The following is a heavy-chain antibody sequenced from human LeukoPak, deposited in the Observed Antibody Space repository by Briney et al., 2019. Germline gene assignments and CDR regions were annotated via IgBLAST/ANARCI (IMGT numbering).Heavy chain of an antibody. J-gene: IGHJ4*02. CDR1: GFTFSSYA. D-gene: IGHD6-13*01. Sequence: PGGSLRLSCAASGFTFSSYAIHWVRQPPGKGLEWVSSISASSSYIYYADSVKGRFTISRDNAKNSLYLQINSLRADDTAVYFCARQTAAAVDYWGQGTLVTVSS. CDR2: ISASSSYI. CDR3: ARQTAAAVDY. V-gene: IGHV3-21*01.